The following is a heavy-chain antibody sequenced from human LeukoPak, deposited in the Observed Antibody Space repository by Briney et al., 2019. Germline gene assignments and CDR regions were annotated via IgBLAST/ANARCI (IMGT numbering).Heavy chain of an antibody. J-gene: IGHJ4*02. CDR3: AKDLYHDY. CDR1: GFTFRNYA. Sequence: SGGSLRLSCAASGFTFRNYAMSWVRQAPGKGLEWVSAISGSGSSTYYADSAKGRFTISRDNSKNTLYLQMNSLRAEDTAVYYCAKDLYHDYWGQGTLVTVSS. CDR2: ISGSGSST. D-gene: IGHD2-8*01. V-gene: IGHV3-23*01.